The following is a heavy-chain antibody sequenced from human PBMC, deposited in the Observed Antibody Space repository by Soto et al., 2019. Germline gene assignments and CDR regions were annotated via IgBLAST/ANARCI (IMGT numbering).Heavy chain of an antibody. V-gene: IGHV1-18*01. Sequence: QVQLVQSGAEVKKPGASVKVSCKASGYTFTSYGISWVRQAPGQGLEWMGWISAYNGNTNYAQKLQGRVTMTTDTSTSTAYMELRSLRSDDTAVYYCVRVVSYYDFWSGFDYWGQGTLVTVSS. CDR1: GYTFTSYG. CDR3: VRVVSYYDFWSGFDY. D-gene: IGHD3-3*01. CDR2: ISAYNGNT. J-gene: IGHJ4*02.